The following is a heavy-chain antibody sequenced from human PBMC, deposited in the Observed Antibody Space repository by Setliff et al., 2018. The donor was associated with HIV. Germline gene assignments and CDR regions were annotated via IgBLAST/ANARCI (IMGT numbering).Heavy chain of an antibody. CDR3: ARDPNTGWYYLDF. D-gene: IGHD6-19*01. J-gene: IGHJ4*02. CDR2: INTSGST. CDR1: GGSVRNYY. Sequence: SETLSLTCTVSGGSVRNYYWTWIRQSAGKGLEWIGHINTSGSTKYNPSLKSRLTMSVDSSGNQFSLTLTSVTAADTAVYYCARDPNTGWYYLDFWGPGALVTSPQ. V-gene: IGHV4-4*07.